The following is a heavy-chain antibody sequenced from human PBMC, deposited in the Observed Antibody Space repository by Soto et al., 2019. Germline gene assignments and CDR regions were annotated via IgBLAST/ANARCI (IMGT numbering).Heavy chain of an antibody. D-gene: IGHD6-6*01. J-gene: IGHJ4*02. CDR2: INHSGST. CDR1: GGSFSGYY. V-gene: IGHV4-34*01. Sequence: QVQLQQWGAGLLKPSETLSLTCAVYGGSFSGYYWSWIRQPPGKGLEWIGEINHSGSTNYNPSLKSRVTISVDTSKNQFSLKLSSVTDADTAVYYCARGRSYSSSSGLRLFDYWGQGTLVTVSS. CDR3: ARGRSYSSSSGLRLFDY.